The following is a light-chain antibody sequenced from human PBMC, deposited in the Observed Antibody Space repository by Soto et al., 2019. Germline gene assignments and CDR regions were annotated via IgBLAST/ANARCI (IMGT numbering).Light chain of an antibody. J-gene: IGLJ2*01. Sequence: QAVVTQEPSFSVSPGGTVTLTCGLSSDSVSSSQYPSWYQQTPGQSPRTLIYNTNTRSSGVPDRFSGSILGNTAALTITGAQADDECDYYCALYMGSGISVFGGGTKVTVL. CDR1: SDSVSSSQY. CDR3: ALYMGSGISV. CDR2: NTN. V-gene: IGLV8-61*01.